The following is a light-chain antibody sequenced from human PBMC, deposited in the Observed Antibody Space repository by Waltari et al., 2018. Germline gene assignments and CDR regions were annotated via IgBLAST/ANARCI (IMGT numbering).Light chain of an antibody. CDR3: QKYESLPAT. CDR1: QSVSRA. V-gene: IGKV3-20*01. Sequence: EVVLTQSPGTLSLSPGEGATLSCRASQSVSRALAWYQQKPGQAPRLLIYDASRRATGIPERFSGSGSGTDFSLTISRLEPEDFAVYYCQKYESLPATFGQGTKVEIK. CDR2: DAS. J-gene: IGKJ1*01.